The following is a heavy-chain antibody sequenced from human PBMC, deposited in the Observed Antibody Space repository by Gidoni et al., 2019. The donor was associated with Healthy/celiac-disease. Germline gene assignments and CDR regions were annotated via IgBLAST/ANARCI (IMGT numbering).Heavy chain of an antibody. CDR2: ISSSSSYI. D-gene: IGHD3-10*01. V-gene: IGHV3-21*01. CDR3: ARELLWFGELHYGMDV. CDR1: GFTFSSYS. J-gene: IGHJ6*02. Sequence: EVQLVAPGGGLVKPGRSLRFSCAASGFTFSSYSMNWVRQAPGKGLEWVSSISSSSSYIYYADSVKSRFTISRDNAKNSLYLQMNSLRAEDTAEYYCARELLWFGELHYGMDVWGQGTTVTVSS.